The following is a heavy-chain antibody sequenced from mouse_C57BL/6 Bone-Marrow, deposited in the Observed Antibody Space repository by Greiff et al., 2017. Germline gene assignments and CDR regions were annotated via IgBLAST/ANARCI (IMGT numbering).Heavy chain of an antibody. D-gene: IGHD1-1*01. Sequence: VHVKQSGPELVKPGASVKMSCKASGYTFTDYYMHWVKQKPGKGLEWIGEIYPGSGNTYYNEKFKGKATLTADTSSSTAYMQLSSLTSEDSAVYFCARELLISGFLDYWGQGTTLTVSS. CDR3: RELLISGFLDY. CDR1: YTFTDYYM. J-gene: IGHJ2*01. V-gene: IGHV1-83*01. CDR2: YPGSGNTY.